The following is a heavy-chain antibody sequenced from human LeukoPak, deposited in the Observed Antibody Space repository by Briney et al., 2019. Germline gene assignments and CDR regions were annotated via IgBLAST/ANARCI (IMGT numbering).Heavy chain of an antibody. V-gene: IGHV3-23*01. Sequence: PGGSLRLSCVASGFTFGTYVMSWVRQAPGKGPEWVSGIGGIGDPTYYADSVQGRFTISNDSSKNTLYLQMNSLRVEDTAIYYCAKCVSGWPNWFDPWGQGTLVTVSS. D-gene: IGHD6-19*01. J-gene: IGHJ5*02. CDR1: GFTFGTYV. CDR2: IGGIGDPT. CDR3: AKCVSGWPNWFDP.